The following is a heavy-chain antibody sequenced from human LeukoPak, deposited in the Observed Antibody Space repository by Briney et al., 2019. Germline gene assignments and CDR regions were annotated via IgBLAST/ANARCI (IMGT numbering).Heavy chain of an antibody. Sequence: ASVKVSCKASGYTFTDYYMHWVRQAPGQGLEWMEWINPKSGGTNYAQNFQGRVTMTRDTSISTAYMELSGLRSDDRAVYYCVRDAIAAAGTGGWGQGTLVTVSS. CDR1: GYTFTDYY. V-gene: IGHV1-2*02. D-gene: IGHD6-13*01. J-gene: IGHJ4*02. CDR3: VRDAIAAAGTGG. CDR2: INPKSGGT.